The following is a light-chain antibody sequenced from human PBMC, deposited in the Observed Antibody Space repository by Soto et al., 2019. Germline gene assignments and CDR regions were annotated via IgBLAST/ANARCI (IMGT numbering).Light chain of an antibody. CDR2: DTS. J-gene: IGKJ1*01. CDR3: HQYNSYTWT. Sequence: IQMTQSPSTLSASVGDRVTITCRASQSVSDWLAWYQQKPGNPPKLLIYDTSRLESAVPYRFSASGSGTELTLTISSLQPHDDATSYCHQYNSYTWTFGQGTKVDNK. V-gene: IGKV1-5*01. CDR1: QSVSDW.